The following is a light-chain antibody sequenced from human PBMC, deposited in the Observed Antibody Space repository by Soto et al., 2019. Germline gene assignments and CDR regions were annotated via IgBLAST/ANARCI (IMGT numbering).Light chain of an antibody. CDR1: QSISSY. V-gene: IGKV1-39*01. CDR2: AAS. Sequence: DIQMTHAASSLSASVADRVNITCRTSQSISSYLNWYQQKPGKAPKLLIYAASSLQSGVPSRFSGSGSGTDFTLTISSLQPEDFATYYCQQFNSYPITFGQGTRLEI. CDR3: QQFNSYPIT. J-gene: IGKJ5*01.